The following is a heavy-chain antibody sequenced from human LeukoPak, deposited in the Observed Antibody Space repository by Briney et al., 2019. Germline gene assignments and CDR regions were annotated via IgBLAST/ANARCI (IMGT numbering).Heavy chain of an antibody. CDR3: ARGRVGATRATFDY. D-gene: IGHD1-26*01. CDR2: IYYSGST. Sequence: SETLSLTCTVSGASISSSTYYWDWIRQSPGKGLEWIGSIYYSGSTYYNPSLKSQVTISVDTSKNQFSLKLTSVTAADTAVYYCARGRVGATRATFDYWGQGTLVTVSS. CDR1: GASISSSTYY. V-gene: IGHV4-39*02. J-gene: IGHJ4*02.